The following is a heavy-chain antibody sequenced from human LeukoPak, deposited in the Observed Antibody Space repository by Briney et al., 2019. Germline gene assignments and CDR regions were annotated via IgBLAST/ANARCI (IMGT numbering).Heavy chain of an antibody. Sequence: SVKVSCKASGGTFSSYAISWVRQAPGQGLEWMGGIIPIFGTANYAQKFQGRVTITADESTSTAYMELSSLRSEDTAVYYCASPYYDFWSGYSGCFDPWGQGTLGTVSS. J-gene: IGHJ5*02. CDR2: IIPIFGTA. CDR1: GGTFSSYA. V-gene: IGHV1-69*13. D-gene: IGHD3-3*01. CDR3: ASPYYDFWSGYSGCFDP.